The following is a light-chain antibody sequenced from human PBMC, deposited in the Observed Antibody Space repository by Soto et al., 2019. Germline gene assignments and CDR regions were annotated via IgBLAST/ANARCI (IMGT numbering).Light chain of an antibody. CDR1: SGHSRYA. CDR3: QTWGTGFLV. J-gene: IGLJ3*02. Sequence: QSVLTQSPSASASLGASVKLTCTLSSGHSRYAIAWHQQQPEKGPRYLMKFNSDGSHSKGDGIPDRFSGSSSGAERYLIISSLQSEDEADYYCQTWGTGFLVFGGGTQLTVL. CDR2: FNSDGSH. V-gene: IGLV4-69*01.